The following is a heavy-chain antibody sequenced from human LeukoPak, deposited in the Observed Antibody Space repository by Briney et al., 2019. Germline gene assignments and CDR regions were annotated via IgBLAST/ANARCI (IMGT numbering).Heavy chain of an antibody. CDR3: ARATRYSSSWYPFDY. V-gene: IGHV1-2*02. CDR2: INPNSGGT. CDR1: GYTFTGYY. J-gene: IGHJ4*02. D-gene: IGHD6-13*01. Sequence: EASVKVSCKASGYTFTGYYMHWVRQAPGQGLEWMGWINPNSGGTNYAQKFQGRVTMTRDTSISTAYMELSRLRSDDTAVYYCARATRYSSSWYPFDYWGQGTLVTVSS.